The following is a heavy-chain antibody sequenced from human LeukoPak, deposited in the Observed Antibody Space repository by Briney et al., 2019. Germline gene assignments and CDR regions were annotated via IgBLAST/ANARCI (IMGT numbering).Heavy chain of an antibody. CDR2: ISGSGGST. D-gene: IGHD3-22*01. CDR1: GFTFSGYA. V-gene: IGHV3-23*01. CDR3: AKALEVVVITIGFDY. J-gene: IGHJ4*02. Sequence: GGSLRLSCAASGFTFSGYAMSWVRQAPGKGLEWVSAISGSGGSTYYADSVKGRFTISRDNSKNTLYLQMNSLRAEDTAVYYCAKALEVVVITIGFDYWGQGTLVTVSS.